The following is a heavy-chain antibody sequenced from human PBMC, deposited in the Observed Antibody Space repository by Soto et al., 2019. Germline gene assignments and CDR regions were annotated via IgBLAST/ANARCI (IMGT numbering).Heavy chain of an antibody. J-gene: IGHJ4*02. D-gene: IGHD3-16*01. CDR3: ARGYSGELWRGQVLLVYFDY. V-gene: IGHV3-33*01. CDR1: GFTFSSYG. Sequence: PGGSLRLSCAASGFTFSSYGMHWVRQAPGKGLEWVAVIWYDGSNKYYADSVKGRFTISRDNSKNTLYLQMNSLRAEDTAVYYCARGYSGELWRGQVLLVYFDYWGQGTLVTSPQ. CDR2: IWYDGSNK.